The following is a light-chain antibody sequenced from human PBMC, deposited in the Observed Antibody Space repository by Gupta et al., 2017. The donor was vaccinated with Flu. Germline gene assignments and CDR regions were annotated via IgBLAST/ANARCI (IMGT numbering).Light chain of an antibody. Sequence: SITISCTASNSDVGNYDLVSWFQLHPGKAPKLIMSRVSQRPSGVPDRFSGSKSANTASLTISGLQTEDEADYFCCAYAGGSMYDFGPGTKVTVL. V-gene: IGLV2-23*02. CDR1: NSDVGNYDL. CDR3: CAYAGGSMYD. J-gene: IGLJ1*01. CDR2: RVS.